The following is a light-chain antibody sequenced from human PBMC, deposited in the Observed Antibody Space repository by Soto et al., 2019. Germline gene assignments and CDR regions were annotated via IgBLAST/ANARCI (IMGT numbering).Light chain of an antibody. CDR1: SSDVGSYNL. Sequence: QSVLTQPASVSGSPGQSITISCTGTSSDVGSYNLVSWYQQHPGKAPKLMIYEGSKRPSGVSNRFSGSKSGNTASLTISGLQAADEADYYSCSYEGSSTYVFGTGTKV. CDR3: CSYEGSSTYV. CDR2: EGS. J-gene: IGLJ1*01. V-gene: IGLV2-23*01.